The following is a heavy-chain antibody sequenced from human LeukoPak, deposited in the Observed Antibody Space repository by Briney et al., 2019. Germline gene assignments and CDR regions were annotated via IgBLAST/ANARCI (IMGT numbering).Heavy chain of an antibody. CDR3: AREMATDYFDY. Sequence: SETLSLTCTVSGGSISSSYYYWSWIRQPPGKGLEWIGYIYYSGSTNYNPSLKSRVTISVDTSKSQFSLKLSSVTAADTAVYYCAREMATDYFDYWGQGTLVTVSS. J-gene: IGHJ4*02. CDR2: IYYSGST. CDR1: GGSISSSYYY. D-gene: IGHD5-24*01. V-gene: IGHV4-61*01.